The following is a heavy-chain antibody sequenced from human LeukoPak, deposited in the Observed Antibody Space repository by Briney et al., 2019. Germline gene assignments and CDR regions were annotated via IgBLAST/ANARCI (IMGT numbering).Heavy chain of an antibody. CDR1: GFTFSSYS. J-gene: IGHJ5*02. CDR2: ISSSSSYI. Sequence: KTGGSLRLSCAASGFTFSSYSMNWVRQAPGKGLEWVSSISSSSSYIYYADSVKRRFTISRDNAKNSLYLQMNSLRAEDTAVYYCARALYSSSLVEYNWFDPWGQGTLVTVSS. V-gene: IGHV3-21*01. CDR3: ARALYSSSLVEYNWFDP. D-gene: IGHD6-13*01.